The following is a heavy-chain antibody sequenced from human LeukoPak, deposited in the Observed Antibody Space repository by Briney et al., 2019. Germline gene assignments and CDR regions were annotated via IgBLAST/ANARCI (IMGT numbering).Heavy chain of an antibody. CDR3: ARDGVVATILD. CDR1: GGSITSGDCY. V-gene: IGHV4-30-4*08. D-gene: IGHD5-12*01. J-gene: IGHJ4*02. Sequence: SQTLSLTCTMSGGSITSGDCYWSWIRQHPGKGLEWIGYIYYSGSTNYNPSLKSRVTISVDTSKNQFSLKLSSVTAADTAVYYCARDGVVATILDWGQGTLVTVSS. CDR2: IYYSGST.